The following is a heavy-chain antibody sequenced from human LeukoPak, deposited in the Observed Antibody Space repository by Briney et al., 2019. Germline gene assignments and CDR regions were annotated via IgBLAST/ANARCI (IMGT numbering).Heavy chain of an antibody. J-gene: IGHJ4*02. CDR2: IWYDGSNK. CDR3: ARDHGSSSGHYDY. D-gene: IGHD6-13*01. CDR1: GLTFSSYG. V-gene: IGHV3-33*01. Sequence: QPGGSLRLSCAASGLTFSSYGMHWVRQAPGKGLEWVAVIWYDGSNKYYADSVKGRFTISRDNSKNTLYLQMNSLRAEDTAVYYCARDHGSSSGHYDYWGQGTLVTVSS.